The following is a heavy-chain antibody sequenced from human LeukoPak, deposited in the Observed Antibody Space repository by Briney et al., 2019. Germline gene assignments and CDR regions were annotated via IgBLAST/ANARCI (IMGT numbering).Heavy chain of an antibody. CDR1: GFTFSIYA. J-gene: IGHJ4*02. Sequence: GGSLRLSCAGSGFTFSIYAMHWVRQPPGKGLDWVAVISYDGSNKYYADSVKGRFTISRDDSKNTLYLQMNSLRAEDTAVYYCARGQYCYDTSGYYADYWGQGTLVTVSS. CDR3: ARGQYCYDTSGYYADY. D-gene: IGHD3-22*01. CDR2: ISYDGSNK. V-gene: IGHV3-30-3*01.